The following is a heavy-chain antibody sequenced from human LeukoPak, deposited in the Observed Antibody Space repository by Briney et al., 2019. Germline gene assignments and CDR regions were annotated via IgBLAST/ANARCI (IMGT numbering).Heavy chain of an antibody. CDR1: GGSISNYY. Sequence: PSETPSLTCTVSGGSISNYYWSWIRQPPGEGLEWIGYIYYSGSTNYNPSLESRVTISLDTSKNQVSLKLSSVTAADMAVYYCARGGGGDYSSAWYDNWGQGTLVTVSS. CDR3: ARGGGGDYSSAWYDN. V-gene: IGHV4-59*01. D-gene: IGHD6-19*01. CDR2: IYYSGST. J-gene: IGHJ4*02.